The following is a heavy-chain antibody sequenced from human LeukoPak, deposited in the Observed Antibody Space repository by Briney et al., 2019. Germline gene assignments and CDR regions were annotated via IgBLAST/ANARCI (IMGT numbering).Heavy chain of an antibody. CDR2: IKEDGTAK. CDR3: AKRNAFDF. J-gene: IGHJ3*01. Sequence: PGGSLRLSCVASGFTFSSHWMNWVRQAPGKGLEWVANIKEDGTAKYYVESVKGRFTISRDNSKNSVFLQMNSLRGEDTAVYYCAKRNAFDFCGHGTMVTVSS. V-gene: IGHV3-7*01. CDR1: GFTFSSHW.